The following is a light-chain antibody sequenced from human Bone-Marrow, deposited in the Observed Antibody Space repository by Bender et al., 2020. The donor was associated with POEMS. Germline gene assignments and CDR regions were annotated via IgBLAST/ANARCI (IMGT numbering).Light chain of an antibody. J-gene: IGLJ1*01. CDR1: SSDVGEASY. CDR2: DVS. CDR3: SSYTTSTTYV. Sequence: QSALTQPRSVSGSPGQSVTISCTGSSSDVGEASYVSWYQQHPGKAPKLVIYDVSHWPSGVSYRFSGSKSGNTASLTISGLQAEDEADYYCSSYTTSTTYVFGSGTKVTVL. V-gene: IGLV2-14*03.